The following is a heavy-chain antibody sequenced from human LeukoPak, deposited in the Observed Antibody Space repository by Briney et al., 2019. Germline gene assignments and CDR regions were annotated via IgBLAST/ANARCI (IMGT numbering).Heavy chain of an antibody. D-gene: IGHD3-22*01. V-gene: IGHV4-59*01. CDR1: VVSISNYY. CDR2: IFSRGSS. J-gene: IGHJ4*02. Sequence: SETLSLTRGVSVVSISNYYWSWIGQPPGKGLEWIGYIFSRGSSNYSPSLKSRVTISVDTSKNQFSLKLSSVTAADTAVYYCTRAGDSIGYYYLDYWGQGTLVTVSS. CDR3: TRAGDSIGYYYLDY.